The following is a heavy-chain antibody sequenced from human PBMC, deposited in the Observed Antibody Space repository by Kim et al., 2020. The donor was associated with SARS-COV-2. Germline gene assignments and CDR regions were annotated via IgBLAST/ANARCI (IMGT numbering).Heavy chain of an antibody. CDR3: ARDPGGYFGGYWFDP. Sequence: KVQGRVTITRDTSASTAYMELSSLRSEDTAVYYCARDPGGYFGGYWFDPWGQGTLVTVSS. D-gene: IGHD3-16*01. V-gene: IGHV1-3*01. J-gene: IGHJ5*02.